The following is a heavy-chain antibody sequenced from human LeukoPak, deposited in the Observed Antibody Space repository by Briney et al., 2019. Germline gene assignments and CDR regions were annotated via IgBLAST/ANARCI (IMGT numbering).Heavy chain of an antibody. CDR2: IDPGSST. CDR1: GFIVSSTY. CDR3: ARAMNGVDV. Sequence: PGGSLRLSCAASGFIVSSTYMSWVRQAPGQGLQWVSVIDPGSSTFYADSVRGRFSISRDSSKNTLYLQMSSLRAEDTAVYYCARAMNGVDVWGKGTTVTVSS. V-gene: IGHV3-53*01. J-gene: IGHJ6*04.